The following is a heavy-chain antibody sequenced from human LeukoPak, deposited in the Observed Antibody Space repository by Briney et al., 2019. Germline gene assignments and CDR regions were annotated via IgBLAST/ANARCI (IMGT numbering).Heavy chain of an antibody. J-gene: IGHJ4*02. Sequence: SETLSLTCTVSGGSISSSSYYWGWIRQPPGKGLEWIGSIYYSGSTYYNPSLKSRVTISVDTSKNQFSLKLSSVTAADTAVYYCARGTYYDILTGYFDYWGQGTLVTVSS. D-gene: IGHD3-9*01. CDR3: ARGTYYDILTGYFDY. V-gene: IGHV4-39*07. CDR2: IYYSGST. CDR1: GGSISSSSYY.